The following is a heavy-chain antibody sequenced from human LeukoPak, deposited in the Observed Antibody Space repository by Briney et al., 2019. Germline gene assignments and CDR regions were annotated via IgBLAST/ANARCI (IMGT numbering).Heavy chain of an antibody. J-gene: IGHJ5*02. D-gene: IGHD2-2*01. CDR2: IIPILGIA. Sequence: ASVKVYCKASGGTFSSYTISWVRQAPGQGLEWMGRIIPILGIANYAQKFQGRVTITADKSTSTAYMELSSLRSEDTAVYYCAREGEDIVVVPAASDWFDPWGQGTLVTVSS. V-gene: IGHV1-69*04. CDR1: GGTFSSYT. CDR3: AREGEDIVVVPAASDWFDP.